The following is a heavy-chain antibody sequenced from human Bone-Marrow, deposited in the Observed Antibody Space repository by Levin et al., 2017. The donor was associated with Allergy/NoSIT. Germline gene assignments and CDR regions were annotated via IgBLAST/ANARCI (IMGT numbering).Heavy chain of an antibody. Sequence: GGSLRLSCAASGFTFSSYGMHWVRQAPGKGLEWVAVISYDGSNKYYADSVKGRFTISRDNSKNTLYLQMNSLRAEDTAVYYCAKDHKGSGNNYYYYYGMDVWGQGTTVTVSS. J-gene: IGHJ6*02. D-gene: IGHD3-10*01. V-gene: IGHV3-30*18. CDR1: GFTFSSYG. CDR3: AKDHKGSGNNYYYYYGMDV. CDR2: ISYDGSNK.